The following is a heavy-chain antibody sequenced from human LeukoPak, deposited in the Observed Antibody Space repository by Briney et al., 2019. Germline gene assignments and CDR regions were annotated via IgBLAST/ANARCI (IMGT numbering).Heavy chain of an antibody. J-gene: IGHJ5*02. CDR1: RGSISSYD. CDR3: ARARARYNWFDP. V-gene: IGHV4-59*01. Sequence: SETLSLTCTVSRGSISSYDWSWIGQPPGKGLEWIGYIYYSGSTNYNPSLKSRVTISVDTSKNQFSLKLSSVTAADTAGYYCARARARYNWFDPWGQGTLVTVSS. CDR2: IYYSGST.